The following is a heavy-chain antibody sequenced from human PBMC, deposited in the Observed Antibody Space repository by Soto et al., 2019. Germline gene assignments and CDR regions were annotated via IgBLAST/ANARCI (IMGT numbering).Heavy chain of an antibody. CDR3: ARDGWGSNWYFDL. CDR1: GFTFKDYG. J-gene: IGHJ2*01. V-gene: IGHV3-30*03. Sequence: PGGSLRLSCAASGFTFKDYGMHWVRHAPGKGLEWVAVISYDGKQTYYADSVKGRFTISKDKSKRTLFLQMNSLRVDDTAVYYCARDGWGSNWYFDLWGRGTLVTVSS. CDR2: ISYDGKQT. D-gene: IGHD3-16*01.